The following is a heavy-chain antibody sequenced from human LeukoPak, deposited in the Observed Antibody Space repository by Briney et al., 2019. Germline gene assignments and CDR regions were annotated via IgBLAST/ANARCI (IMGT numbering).Heavy chain of an antibody. CDR1: GFTFSSYA. V-gene: IGHV3-21*01. Sequence: KTGGSLRLSCAASGFTFSSYAMSWVRQAPGKGLEWVSSISSSSSYIHYADSVKGRFTISRDNAKNSLYLQMNSLRAEDTAVYYCARADDYGGNLDAFDIWGQGTMVTVSS. D-gene: IGHD4-23*01. CDR3: ARADDYGGNLDAFDI. J-gene: IGHJ3*02. CDR2: ISSSSSYI.